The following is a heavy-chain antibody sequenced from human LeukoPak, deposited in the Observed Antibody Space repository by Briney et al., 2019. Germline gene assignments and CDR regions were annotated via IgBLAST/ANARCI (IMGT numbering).Heavy chain of an antibody. Sequence: SETLSLTCTVSGGSISGYYWSRIRQPPGKGLEWIGYIYSTGSTNYNPSFKSRVTISVDTSKSQFSLNLSSVTAADTAVYYCTRRTTVTTLDYWGQGTLGTVSS. CDR2: IYSTGST. CDR1: GGSISGYY. CDR3: TRRTTVTTLDY. J-gene: IGHJ4*02. V-gene: IGHV4-59*01. D-gene: IGHD4-17*01.